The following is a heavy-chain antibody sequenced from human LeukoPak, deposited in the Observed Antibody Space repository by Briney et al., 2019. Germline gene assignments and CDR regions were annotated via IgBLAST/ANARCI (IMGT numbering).Heavy chain of an antibody. J-gene: IGHJ4*02. CDR1: GFTFSSYA. V-gene: IGHV3-23*01. CDR2: ISGSGGST. Sequence: GGSLRLSCAASGFTFSSYAMSWVRQAPGKGLEWVSAISGSGGSTYYADSVKGRFTISRDNSKNTLYLQMNSLSAEDTAVYYCAKVFIVVVTAIPCLFDYWGQGTLVTVSS. CDR3: AKVFIVVVTAIPCLFDY. D-gene: IGHD2-21*02.